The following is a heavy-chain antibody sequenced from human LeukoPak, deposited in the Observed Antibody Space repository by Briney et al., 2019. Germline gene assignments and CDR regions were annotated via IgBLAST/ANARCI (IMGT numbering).Heavy chain of an antibody. CDR1: GFTFSSYE. D-gene: IGHD3-9*01. Sequence: PGGSLRLSCAASGFTFSSYEMNWVRQAPGKGLEWVSYISSSGSTIYYADSVKGRFTISRDNAKNSLYLQMNSLRAKDTAVYYCARAYYDILTGYYYYYMDVWGKGTTVTVSS. V-gene: IGHV3-48*03. J-gene: IGHJ6*03. CDR2: ISSSGSTI. CDR3: ARAYYDILTGYYYYYMDV.